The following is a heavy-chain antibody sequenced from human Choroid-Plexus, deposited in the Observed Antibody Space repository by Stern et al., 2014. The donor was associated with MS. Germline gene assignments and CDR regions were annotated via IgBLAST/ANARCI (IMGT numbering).Heavy chain of an antibody. CDR2: ISYDGSDK. V-gene: IGHV3-30*18. CDR3: AKDRQWSTYFFDY. D-gene: IGHD2-15*01. CDR1: GFTFSNFG. Sequence: DQLVESGGGVAQPGRPLILSCAASGFTFSNFGMHWVRQAPGKGLEWVALISYDGSDKYYADSVKDRFTIFRDNSKNTLYMHMNSLRAEDTAVYYCAKDRQWSTYFFDYWGQGSLVTVSS. J-gene: IGHJ4*02.